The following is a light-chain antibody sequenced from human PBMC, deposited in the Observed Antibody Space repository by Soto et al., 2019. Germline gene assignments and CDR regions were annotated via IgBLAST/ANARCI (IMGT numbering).Light chain of an antibody. V-gene: IGKV3-11*01. Sequence: EIVLTQSPATLSLSPGERATLSCRASQSVSSYLAWYQQKPGQAPRLLIYDASNRATGIPARFSGSGSGTDYTLTISSLQSIDFAVTYFQHRSNWPLTFGGGTNVEIK. CDR3: QHRSNWPLT. CDR1: QSVSSY. J-gene: IGKJ4*01. CDR2: DAS.